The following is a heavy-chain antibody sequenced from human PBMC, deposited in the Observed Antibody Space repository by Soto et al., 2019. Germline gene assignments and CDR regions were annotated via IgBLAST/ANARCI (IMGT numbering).Heavy chain of an antibody. D-gene: IGHD2-2*03. CDR2: ISAYNGNT. Sequence: ASVKVSCKASGYTFTSYGISWVRQAPGQGLEWMGWISAYNGNTNYAQKLQGRVTMTTDTSTSTAYMELRSLRSDDTAVYYCARDPYRGYCSSTSCYLYGMDVWGQGTTVTVSS. J-gene: IGHJ6*02. CDR3: ARDPYRGYCSSTSCYLYGMDV. CDR1: GYTFTSYG. V-gene: IGHV1-18*01.